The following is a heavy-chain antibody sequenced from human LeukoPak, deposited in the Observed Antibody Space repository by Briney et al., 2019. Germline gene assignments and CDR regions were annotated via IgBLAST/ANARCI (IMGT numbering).Heavy chain of an antibody. J-gene: IGHJ4*02. Sequence: PGGSLRLSCAASGFTFSSYGMHWVRQAPGKGLEWVAVVSYDGSNQYYADSVKGRFTISRDNSKNTLNLQMNSLRAEDTAVYYCAKVAPTGPIGELSLSGIEPFDYWGQGTLVTVSS. CDR2: VSYDGSNQ. CDR3: AKVAPTGPIGELSLSGIEPFDY. CDR1: GFTFSSYG. V-gene: IGHV3-30*18. D-gene: IGHD3-16*02.